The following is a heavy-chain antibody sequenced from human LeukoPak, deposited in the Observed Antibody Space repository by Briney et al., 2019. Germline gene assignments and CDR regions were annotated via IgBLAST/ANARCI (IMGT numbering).Heavy chain of an antibody. CDR3: AKAGVTTGTTYYFDY. CDR1: GFTLSSYG. D-gene: IGHD1-1*01. Sequence: GRSLRLSCAASGFTLSSYGMHWVRQAPGKGLEWVAVISYDGSNKYYADSVKGRFTISRDNSKNTLYLQMNSLRAEDTAVYYCAKAGVTTGTTYYFDYWGQGTLVTVSS. CDR2: ISYDGSNK. J-gene: IGHJ4*02. V-gene: IGHV3-30*18.